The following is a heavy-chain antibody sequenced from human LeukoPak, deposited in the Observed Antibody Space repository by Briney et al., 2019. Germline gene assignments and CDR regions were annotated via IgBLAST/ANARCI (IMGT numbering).Heavy chain of an antibody. J-gene: IGHJ4*02. CDR2: ISYDGSNK. CDR3: AKEGRTLDYYDSSGYYF. V-gene: IGHV3-30*18. Sequence: PGGSLRLSCADSGFTFSSYGMHWVRQAPGKGLEWVAVISYDGSNKYYADSVKGRFTIPRDNSKNTLYLQMNSLRAEDTVVYYCAKEGRTLDYYDSSGYYFWGQGTLVTVSS. CDR1: GFTFSSYG. D-gene: IGHD3-22*01.